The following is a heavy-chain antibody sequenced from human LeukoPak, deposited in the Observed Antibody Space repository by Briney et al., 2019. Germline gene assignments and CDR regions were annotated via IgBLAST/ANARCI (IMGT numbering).Heavy chain of an antibody. J-gene: IGHJ4*02. Sequence: GGSLRLSCAASGFTFSRYAMHWVRQAPGKGLEWVAVISYDGSSKSYVDSVKGRFTISRDNSKNMLYLQMNSLGSEDTAVYYCARDYDSWSGNFEDYFAYWGQGTLVTVSS. D-gene: IGHD3-3*01. V-gene: IGHV3-30-3*01. CDR2: ISYDGSSK. CDR1: GFTFSRYA. CDR3: ARDYDSWSGNFEDYFAY.